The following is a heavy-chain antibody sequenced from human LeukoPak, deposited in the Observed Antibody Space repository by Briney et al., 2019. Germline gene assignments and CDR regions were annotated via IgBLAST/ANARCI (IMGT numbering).Heavy chain of an antibody. CDR1: GGTFNSYA. CDR2: IIPIFGTA. V-gene: IGHV1-69*13. D-gene: IGHD3-16*02. CDR3: ASLPIGKVYYYYYMDV. Sequence: ASVKVSCKASGGTFNSYAISWVRQAPGQGLEWMGGIIPIFGTANYAQKFQGRVTITADESTSTAYMELSSLRSEDTAVYYCASLPIGKVYYYYYMDVWGKGTTVTVSS. J-gene: IGHJ6*03.